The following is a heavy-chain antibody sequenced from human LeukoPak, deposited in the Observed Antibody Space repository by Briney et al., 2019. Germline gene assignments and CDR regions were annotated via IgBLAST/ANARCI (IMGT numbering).Heavy chain of an antibody. CDR1: GGSISGDGYY. D-gene: IGHD3-22*01. V-gene: IGHV4-31*03. J-gene: IGHJ4*02. CDR2: IYYSGST. Sequence: SETLSLTCTVSGGSISGDGYYWSWIRQHPGKGLEWIGYIYYSGSTYYNPSLKSRVTISVDTSKNQFSLKLSSVTAADTAVYYCARVYYDSSGYPFFDYWGQGTLVTVSS. CDR3: ARVYYDSSGYPFFDY.